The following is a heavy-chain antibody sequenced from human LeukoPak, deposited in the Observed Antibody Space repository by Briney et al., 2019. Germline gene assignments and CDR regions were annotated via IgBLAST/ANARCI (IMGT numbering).Heavy chain of an antibody. CDR3: ARHDSNPSRKDIVVVPAAPRWFDP. CDR2: IYPGDSDT. D-gene: IGHD2-2*01. Sequence: GESLKISCKGSGYSFTSYWIGWVRQMPGKGLEWMGIIYPGDSDTRYSPSFQGQVTISADKSISTAYLQWSSLKASDTAMYYCARHDSNPSRKDIVVVPAAPRWFDPWGQGTLVTVSS. J-gene: IGHJ5*02. V-gene: IGHV5-51*01. CDR1: GYSFTSYW.